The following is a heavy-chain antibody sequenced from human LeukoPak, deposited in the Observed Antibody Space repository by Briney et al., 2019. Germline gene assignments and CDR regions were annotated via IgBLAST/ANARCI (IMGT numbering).Heavy chain of an antibody. CDR3: AKDQGGSWTFDI. Sequence: GGALRLSCAASGFILRSYGMHWVRQAPGKGLERVAVISYDGSNKYYADSVTGRFTISRDNSKNTLYLQMNSLRAEDTAVYYCAKDQGGSWTFDIWGQGTMVTVSS. CDR1: GFILRSYG. V-gene: IGHV3-30*18. J-gene: IGHJ3*02. D-gene: IGHD1-26*01. CDR2: ISYDGSNK.